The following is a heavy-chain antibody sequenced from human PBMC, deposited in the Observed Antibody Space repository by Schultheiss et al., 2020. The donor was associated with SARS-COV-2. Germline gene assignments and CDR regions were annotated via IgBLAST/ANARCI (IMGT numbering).Heavy chain of an antibody. Sequence: GGSLRLSCAASGFTVSSNYMSWVRQAPGKGLEWVGRIRSKANSYATAYAASVKGRFTISRDDSKNTLYLQMNSLRAEDTAVYYCARYGEITGTYHYYYYMDVWGKGTTVTVSS. CDR2: IRSKANSYAT. V-gene: IGHV3-73*01. CDR3: ARYGEITGTYHYYYYMDV. CDR1: GFTVSSNY. D-gene: IGHD1-7*01. J-gene: IGHJ6*03.